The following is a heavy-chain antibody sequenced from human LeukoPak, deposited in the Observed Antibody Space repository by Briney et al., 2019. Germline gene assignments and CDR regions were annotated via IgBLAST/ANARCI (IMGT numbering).Heavy chain of an antibody. V-gene: IGHV1-18*01. Sequence: GASVKVSCKASGYTFTSYGISWVRQAPGQGLEWMGWISAYNGNTNYAQKLQGRVTMTTDTSTSTAYMELRSLRSDDTAVYYCARDGAGGVVVPAAILLYFDYWGQGTLVTVSS. CDR3: ARDGAGGVVVPAAILLYFDY. J-gene: IGHJ4*02. D-gene: IGHD2-2*02. CDR1: GYTFTSYG. CDR2: ISAYNGNT.